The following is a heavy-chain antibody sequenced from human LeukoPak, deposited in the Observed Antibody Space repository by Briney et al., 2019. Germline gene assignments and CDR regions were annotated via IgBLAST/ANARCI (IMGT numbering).Heavy chain of an antibody. V-gene: IGHV4-59*01. CDR2: IYYSGST. CDR3: ASGASSWYYFDY. D-gene: IGHD6-13*01. CDR1: GVSISSYY. Sequence: SETLSLTCTVSGVSISSYYWSWIRQPPGKGLEWIGYIYYSGSTNYNPSLKSRVTISVDTSKNQFSLKLSSVTAADTAVYYCASGASSWYYFDYWGQGTLVTVSS. J-gene: IGHJ4*02.